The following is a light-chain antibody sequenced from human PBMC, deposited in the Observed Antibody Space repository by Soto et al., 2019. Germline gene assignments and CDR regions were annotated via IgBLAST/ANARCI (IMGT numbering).Light chain of an antibody. CDR2: EVS. V-gene: IGLV2-14*01. CDR1: SSDVGGYKY. Sequence: QSALTQPASVSGSPRQSITISCTGTSSDVGGYKYVSWYQQHPGKARKLTIYEVSDRPSGVSNRFSGSKSANTASLTISGLQAEDEADYYCSSYTSSSTYVFGTGTKLTVL. J-gene: IGLJ1*01. CDR3: SSYTSSSTYV.